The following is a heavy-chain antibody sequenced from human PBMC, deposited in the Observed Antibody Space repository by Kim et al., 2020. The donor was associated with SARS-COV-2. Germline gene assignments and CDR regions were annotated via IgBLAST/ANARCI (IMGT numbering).Heavy chain of an antibody. D-gene: IGHD2-2*01. V-gene: IGHV1-69*04. CDR2: IIPILGIA. Sequence: SVKVSCKASGGTFSSYAISWVRQAPGQGLEWMGRIIPILGIANYAQKFQGRVTITADKSTSTAYMELSSLRSEDTAVYYCARDQERGVVVPAATQGNGMDVWGQGTTVTVSS. J-gene: IGHJ6*02. CDR3: ARDQERGVVVPAATQGNGMDV. CDR1: GGTFSSYA.